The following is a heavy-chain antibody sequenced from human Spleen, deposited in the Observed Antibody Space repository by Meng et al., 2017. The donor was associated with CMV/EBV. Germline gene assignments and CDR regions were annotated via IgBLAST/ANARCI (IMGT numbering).Heavy chain of an antibody. CDR3: AKDRVARWLASEVDYYGMDA. J-gene: IGHJ6*02. D-gene: IGHD6-19*01. CDR1: GFTVSSNY. V-gene: IGHV3-66*01. Sequence: GESLKISCAASGFTVSSNYMSWVRQAPGKGLEWVSVIYSGGSTYYADSVKGRFTISRDNSKNTLYLQMNSLRGEDTAVYFCAKDRVARWLASEVDYYGMDAWGQGTTVTVSS. CDR2: IYSGGST.